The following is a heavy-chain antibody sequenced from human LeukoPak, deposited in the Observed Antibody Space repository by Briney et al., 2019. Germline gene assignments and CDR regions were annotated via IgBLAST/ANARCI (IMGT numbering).Heavy chain of an antibody. Sequence: GGSLRLSCATSGFTFTNYAMTWVRQAPGKGLEWVSAISGGGGTTHYADSVKGRFTISRDNSKHTLCLQMNSLRAEDTAIYYCSKDISAEWLRGSFDYWGQGTLVTVSS. D-gene: IGHD3-3*01. J-gene: IGHJ4*02. CDR2: ISGGGGTT. V-gene: IGHV3-23*01. CDR1: GFTFTNYA. CDR3: SKDISAEWLRGSFDY.